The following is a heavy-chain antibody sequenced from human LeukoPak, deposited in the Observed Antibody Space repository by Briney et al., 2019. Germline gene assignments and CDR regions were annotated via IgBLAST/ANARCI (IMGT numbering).Heavy chain of an antibody. Sequence: SQTLSLTCAISGDSVSSNSVTWNWIRQSPSRGLEWLGRTYYRSKWYNDYAVSVKSRITINPDTSKNQFSLQLNSVTPEDTAVYYCARAPLKYYYDSSGYPLADAFDIWGQGTMVTVSS. CDR2: TYYRSKWYN. J-gene: IGHJ3*02. CDR1: GDSVSSNSVT. D-gene: IGHD3-22*01. V-gene: IGHV6-1*01. CDR3: ARAPLKYYYDSSGYPLADAFDI.